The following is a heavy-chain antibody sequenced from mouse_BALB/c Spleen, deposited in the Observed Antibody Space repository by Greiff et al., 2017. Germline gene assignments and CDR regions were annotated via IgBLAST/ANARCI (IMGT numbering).Heavy chain of an antibody. Sequence: QVQLKESGPGLVAPSQSLSITCTVSGFSLTSYDISWIRQPPGKGLEWLGVIWTGGGTNYNSAFMSRLSISKDNSKSQVFLKMNSLQTDDTAIYYCVRGERYGNYFFAYWGQGTLVTVSA. CDR2: IWTGGGT. J-gene: IGHJ3*01. CDR1: GFSLTSYD. D-gene: IGHD2-10*02. CDR3: VRGERYGNYFFAY. V-gene: IGHV2-9-2*01.